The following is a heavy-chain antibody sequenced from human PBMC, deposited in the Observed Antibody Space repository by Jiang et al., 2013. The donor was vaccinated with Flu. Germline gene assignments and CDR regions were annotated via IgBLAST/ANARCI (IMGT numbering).Heavy chain of an antibody. CDR1: GGSISSSSYY. V-gene: IGHV4-39*01. Sequence: GPGLVKPSETLSLTCTVSGGSISSSSYYWGWIRQPPGKGLEWIGSIYYSGSTYYNPSLKSRVTISVDTSKNQFSLKLSSVTAADTAVYYCARGPYHDYGDYEFFSTFDYWGQGTLVTVSS. J-gene: IGHJ4*02. D-gene: IGHD4-17*01. CDR3: ARGPYHDYGDYEFFSTFDY. CDR2: IYYSGST.